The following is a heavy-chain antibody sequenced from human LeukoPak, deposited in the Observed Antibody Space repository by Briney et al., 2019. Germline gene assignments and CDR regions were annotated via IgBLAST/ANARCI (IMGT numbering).Heavy chain of an antibody. CDR3: TRGMLRQPPDY. J-gene: IGHJ4*02. CDR2: ISDDGTYK. CDR1: GFTVSSNY. Sequence: GGSLRLSCAASGFTVSSNYMSWVRHAPGKGLEWVTAISDDGTYKFYADSVKGRFTISRDNSKNTLYLQMNSLRVEDTAIYYCTRGMLRQPPDYWGQGMLVTVSS. V-gene: IGHV3-30*03. D-gene: IGHD3-10*02.